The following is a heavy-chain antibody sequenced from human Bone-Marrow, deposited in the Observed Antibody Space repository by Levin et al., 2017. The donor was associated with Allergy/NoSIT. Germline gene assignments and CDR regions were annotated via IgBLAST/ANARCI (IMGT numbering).Heavy chain of an antibody. Sequence: GESLRLSCAVSGFTVSSNYMSWVRQAPGKGLEWVSVIYSGGSTSYADSVKGRFTISRDNSKDTLYLQMDSLRAEDTAVYYCARAKDEDYFDYWGQGTLVTVSS. CDR1: GFTVSSNY. CDR2: IYSGGST. D-gene: IGHD2-15*01. V-gene: IGHV3-53*01. J-gene: IGHJ4*02. CDR3: ARAKDEDYFDY.